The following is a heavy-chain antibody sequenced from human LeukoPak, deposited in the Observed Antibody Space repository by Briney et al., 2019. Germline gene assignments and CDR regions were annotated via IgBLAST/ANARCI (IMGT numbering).Heavy chain of an antibody. Sequence: GGSLRLSRAASGFIFSNYAMSWVRQGPGRGLEWVSAITPSGVKTYYSDSVKGRFTISRDNSKSTVFLHMNSLRAEDTAVYYCTTDDRVIAAAVNPADYFLHWGQGTLVTVSS. CDR3: TTDDRVIAAAVNPADYFLH. CDR1: GFIFSNYA. J-gene: IGHJ1*01. CDR2: ITPSGVKT. D-gene: IGHD6-13*01. V-gene: IGHV3-23*01.